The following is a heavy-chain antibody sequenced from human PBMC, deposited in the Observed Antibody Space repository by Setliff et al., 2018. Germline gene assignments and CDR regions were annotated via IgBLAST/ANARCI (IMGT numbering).Heavy chain of an antibody. CDR1: GYTFAGYY. Sequence: ASVKVSCKASGYTFAGYYMHWVRQAPGQGLEWMGWINPNSGGANYAQKFQGRVTMTRDTSISTGYMELSRLRADDTAVYYCARDLNVDDCGGDCHLPFYYYYLDVWGKGTTVTVSS. J-gene: IGHJ6*03. V-gene: IGHV1-2*02. CDR3: ARDLNVDDCGGDCHLPFYYYYLDV. CDR2: INPNSGGA. D-gene: IGHD2-21*02.